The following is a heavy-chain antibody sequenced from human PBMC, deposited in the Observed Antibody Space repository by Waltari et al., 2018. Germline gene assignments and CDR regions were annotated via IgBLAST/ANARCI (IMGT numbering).Heavy chain of an antibody. CDR3: ARLAPRTYRSPVPGRHYYYGMDV. D-gene: IGHD3-10*01. J-gene: IGHJ6*02. V-gene: IGHV3-74*03. CDR2: ISNDETTL. Sequence: EEQLLESGGGLVQPGDSLRLSCAAPGFRFSNYWMNWVRQAPGKGLVWVARISNDETTLTYADSVKGRFTISRDNAKNTVYLQMKRLRADDTAVYYCARLAPRTYRSPVPGRHYYYGMDVWGQGTTVTVSS. CDR1: GFRFSNYW.